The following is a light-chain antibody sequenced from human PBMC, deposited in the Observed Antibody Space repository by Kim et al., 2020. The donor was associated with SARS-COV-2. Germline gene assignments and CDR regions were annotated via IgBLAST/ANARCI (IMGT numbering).Light chain of an antibody. CDR3: QQSYSTPMT. V-gene: IGKV1-39*01. Sequence: ASVGDRVTITCRASQTITTSVVWYQQKSGRAPKLLIYSASSLESGVPSRFSGSGSGTDFTLTISSLEPEDFAIYYCQQSYSTPMTFGPGTKVDIK. CDR1: QTITTS. J-gene: IGKJ3*01. CDR2: SAS.